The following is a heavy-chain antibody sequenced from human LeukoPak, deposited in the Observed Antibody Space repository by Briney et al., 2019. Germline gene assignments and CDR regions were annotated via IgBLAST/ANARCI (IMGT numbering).Heavy chain of an antibody. CDR3: AREGRDGYINY. D-gene: IGHD5-24*01. J-gene: IGHJ4*02. Sequence: ASVKVSCKVSGYTLTELSMHWVRQAPGKGLEWMGGFDPEDGETIYAQKFQGRVTMTTDTSTSTAYMELRSLRSDDTAVYYCAREGRDGYINYWGQGTLVTVSS. CDR2: FDPEDGET. V-gene: IGHV1-24*01. CDR1: GYTLTELS.